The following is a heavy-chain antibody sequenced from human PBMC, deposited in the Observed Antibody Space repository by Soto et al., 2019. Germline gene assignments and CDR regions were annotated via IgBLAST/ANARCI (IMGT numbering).Heavy chain of an antibody. V-gene: IGHV4-34*01. D-gene: IGHD3-10*01. CDR1: GGSFSGYY. J-gene: IGHJ6*02. Sequence: QVQLQQWGAGLLKPSETLSLTCAVYGGSFSGYYWSWIRQPPGKGLEWIGEINHSGSTNYNPSLKSRVTISVDTAKNQFALNVSSVAAADTAVYYRAREIWFGDADYYYGMDVWGQGTTVTVSS. CDR2: INHSGST. CDR3: AREIWFGDADYYYGMDV.